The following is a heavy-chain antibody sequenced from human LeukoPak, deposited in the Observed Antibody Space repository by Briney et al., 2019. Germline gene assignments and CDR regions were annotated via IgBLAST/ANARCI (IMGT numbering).Heavy chain of an antibody. CDR1: GGSISSDY. CDR3: ARHGGIQYPFQKQYDILTGFLYF. Sequence: SETLSLTCTVSGGSISSDYWSWIRQPAGNGLEWIGRIHTSGSTNNNPSPTIQVPISVATYKNQYSLKLSSGTAADTAVYYCARHGGIQYPFQKQYDILTGFLYFWGQGTLVTVSS. V-gene: IGHV4-4*07. J-gene: IGHJ4*02. CDR2: IHTSGST. D-gene: IGHD3-9*01.